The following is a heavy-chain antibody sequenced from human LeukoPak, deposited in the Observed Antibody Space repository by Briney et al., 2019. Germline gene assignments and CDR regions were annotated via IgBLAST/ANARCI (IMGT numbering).Heavy chain of an antibody. J-gene: IGHJ4*02. CDR3: ARAFGDIVVVVAGYYFDY. Sequence: SETLSLTCAVYGGSFSGYYWSWIRQPPGKGLEWIGEINHSGSTNYNPSLKSRVTISVDTSKNQFSLKLSSVTAADTAVYYCARAFGDIVVVVAGYYFDYWGQGTLVTVSS. CDR1: GGSFSGYY. V-gene: IGHV4-34*01. D-gene: IGHD2-15*01. CDR2: INHSGST.